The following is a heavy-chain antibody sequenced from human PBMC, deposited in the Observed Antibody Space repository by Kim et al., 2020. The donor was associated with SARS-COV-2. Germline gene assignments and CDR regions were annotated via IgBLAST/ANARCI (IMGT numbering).Heavy chain of an antibody. CDR3: ARAGYCSSTSCLYAFDY. D-gene: IGHD2-2*03. CDR2: ISSSSSYI. V-gene: IGHV3-21*01. CDR1: GFTFSSYS. J-gene: IGHJ4*02. Sequence: GSLRLSCAASGFTFSSYSMNWVRQAPGKGLEWVSSISSSSSYIYYADSVKGRFTISRDNAKNSLYLQMNSLRAEDTAVYYCARAGYCSSTSCLYAFDYWGQGTLVTVSS.